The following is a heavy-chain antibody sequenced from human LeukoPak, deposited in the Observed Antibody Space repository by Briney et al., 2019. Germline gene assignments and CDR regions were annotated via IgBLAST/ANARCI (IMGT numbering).Heavy chain of an antibody. V-gene: IGHV1-46*01. J-gene: IGHJ4*02. Sequence: ASVKVPCKASGYTFTSYYMHWVRQAPGQGLEWMGIINPSGGSTSYAQKFQGRVTMTRDMSTSTVYMELSSLRSEDTAVYYCARSYYYGSGSYLGGETNFDYWGQGTLVTVSS. D-gene: IGHD3-10*01. CDR1: GYTFTSYY. CDR3: ARSYYYGSGSYLGGETNFDY. CDR2: INPSGGST.